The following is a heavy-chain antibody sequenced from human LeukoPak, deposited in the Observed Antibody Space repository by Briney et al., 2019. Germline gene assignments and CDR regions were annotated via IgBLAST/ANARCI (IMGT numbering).Heavy chain of an antibody. J-gene: IGHJ4*02. Sequence: GGSLRLSCAASGFTFSSYAMSWVRQAPGKGLEWVSGISGSGTSTYYADSVKGRFTISGDNSKNTLYLQVNSLRAEDTAVYYCAKSRAYCGGDCYSPVFDYWGQGTLVTVSS. CDR1: GFTFSSYA. V-gene: IGHV3-23*01. CDR3: AKSRAYCGGDCYSPVFDY. D-gene: IGHD2-21*02. CDR2: ISGSGTST.